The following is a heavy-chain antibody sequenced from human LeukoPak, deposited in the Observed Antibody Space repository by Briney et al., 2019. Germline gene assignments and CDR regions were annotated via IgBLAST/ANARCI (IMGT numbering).Heavy chain of an antibody. CDR1: GGSISSSSYY. V-gene: IGHV4-39*07. CDR3: ARGLTGYYMRFDY. J-gene: IGHJ4*02. CDR2: IYYSGST. Sequence: SETLSLTCTVSGGSISSSSYYWGWIRQPPGKGLEWIGSIYYSGSTYYNPSLKSRVTISVDTSKNQFSLKLSSVTAADTAVYYCARGLTGYYMRFDYWGQGTLVTVSS. D-gene: IGHD3-9*01.